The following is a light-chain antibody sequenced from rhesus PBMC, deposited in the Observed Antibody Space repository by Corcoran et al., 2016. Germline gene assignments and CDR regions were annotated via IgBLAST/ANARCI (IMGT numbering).Light chain of an antibody. Sequence: SSGLTQEPALSVALGHTVRMTCQGDSLKTYYASWYQQKPGQVPVLVVYGNNYRPSGIPERFSGSWSGNTCSLTITAAQVEDEADYYCNSWDSSGTHYIFGAGTRLTVL. CDR1: SLKTYY. CDR2: GNN. J-gene: IGLJ1*01. V-gene: IGLV3-43*01. CDR3: NSWDSSGTHYI.